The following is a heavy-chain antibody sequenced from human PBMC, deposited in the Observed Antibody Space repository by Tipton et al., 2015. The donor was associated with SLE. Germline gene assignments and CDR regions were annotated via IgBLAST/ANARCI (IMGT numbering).Heavy chain of an antibody. CDR1: GFTFSSYW. J-gene: IGHJ4*02. CDR3: ARAMYSSSSFDY. V-gene: IGHV3-7*01. Sequence: GSLRLSCAASGFTFSSYWMSWVRQAPGKGLEWVANIKQDGSEKYYVDSVKGRLTISRDNAKNSLYLQMNSLRAEDTAVYYCARAMYSSSSFDYWGQGTLVTVSS. CDR2: IKQDGSEK. D-gene: IGHD6-6*01.